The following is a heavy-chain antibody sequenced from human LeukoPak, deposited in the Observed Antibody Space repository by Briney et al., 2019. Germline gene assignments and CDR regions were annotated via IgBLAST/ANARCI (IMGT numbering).Heavy chain of an antibody. CDR3: ARVGATGATSPFDY. D-gene: IGHD1-1*01. J-gene: IGHJ4*02. CDR1: GYTCTGYY. Sequence: RRATVKVSCKASGYTCTGYYMHWVRQAPGQGLEWMGWINPNSGGTNYAQKFQGRVTMTRDTSISTAYMELSRLRSDDTAVYYCARVGATGATSPFDYWGQGTLVTVSS. V-gene: IGHV1-2*02. CDR2: INPNSGGT.